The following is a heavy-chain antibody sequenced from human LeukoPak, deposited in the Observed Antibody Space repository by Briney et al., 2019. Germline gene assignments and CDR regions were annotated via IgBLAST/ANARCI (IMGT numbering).Heavy chain of an antibody. V-gene: IGHV1-46*01. J-gene: IGHJ5*02. D-gene: IGHD2-2*01. CDR2: INPSGGST. CDR3: AREYIVVVPAAIRWFDP. CDR1: GYTFTSYY. Sequence: ASVKVSCKASGYTFTSYYMHWVRQAPGQGLEWMGIINPSGGSTSYAQKFQGRVTMTRDTSTSTAYMELSSLRSEDTAVYYCAREYIVVVPAAIRWFDPWGQGTLVTVSS.